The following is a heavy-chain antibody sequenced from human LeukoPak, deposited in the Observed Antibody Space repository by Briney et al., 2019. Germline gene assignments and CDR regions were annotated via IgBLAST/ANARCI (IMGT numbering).Heavy chain of an antibody. J-gene: IGHJ6*03. CDR2: IYTSGST. D-gene: IGHD2-8*02. CDR1: SGSISSGSYY. CDR3: ARVGVSGAYYYYMDV. V-gene: IGHV4-61*02. Sequence: PSQTLSLTCTVSSGSISSGSYYWSWIRQPAGKGLEWIGRIYTSGSTNYNPSLKSRVTISVDTSKNQFSLKLSSVTAADTAVYYCARVGVSGAYYYYMDVWGKGTTVTISS.